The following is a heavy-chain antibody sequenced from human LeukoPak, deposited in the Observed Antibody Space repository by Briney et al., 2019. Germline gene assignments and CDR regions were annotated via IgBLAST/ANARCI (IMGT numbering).Heavy chain of an antibody. V-gene: IGHV1-69*13. Sequence: GASVKVSCKASGGSFSSHAINWVRQAPGQGLEWMGGIIPIFGTANYAQKFQDRVTITAVDSMSTVYMELSSLRSEDTAVYYCARGWLAETTVVTPYNYWGQGTLVTVSS. D-gene: IGHD4-23*01. CDR2: IIPIFGTA. J-gene: IGHJ4*02. CDR3: ARGWLAETTVVTPYNY. CDR1: GGSFSSHA.